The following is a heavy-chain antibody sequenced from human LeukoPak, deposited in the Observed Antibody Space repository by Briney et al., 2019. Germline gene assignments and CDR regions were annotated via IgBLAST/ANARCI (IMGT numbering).Heavy chain of an antibody. CDR1: GFTFSSYA. CDR3: ARESGYAGNHDAFDI. Sequence: GGSLRLSCAASGFTFSSYAMHWVRQAPGKGLEWVAVISYDGSNKYYADSVKGRFTISRDNSKNTLYLQMNSLRAEDTAVYYCARESGYAGNHDAFDIWGQGTMVTVSS. CDR2: ISYDGSNK. J-gene: IGHJ3*02. D-gene: IGHD5-12*01. V-gene: IGHV3-30*04.